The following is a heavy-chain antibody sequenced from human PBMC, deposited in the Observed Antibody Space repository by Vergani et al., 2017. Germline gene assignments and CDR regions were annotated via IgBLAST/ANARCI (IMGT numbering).Heavy chain of an antibody. Sequence: EVELVESGGGLVQPGGSLRLSCAASGFTFNEYWMHWARHVPGKGLVWVSGMNGDGDTISYADYVKGRFTISRDNAKNTLFLQMNSLRAEDTAVYYCSRARKFRFGVVWENWFDPWGQGTLVTVSS. CDR1: GFTFNEYW. V-gene: IGHV3-74*01. J-gene: IGHJ5*02. D-gene: IGHD3-3*01. CDR3: SRARKFRFGVVWENWFDP. CDR2: MNGDGDTI.